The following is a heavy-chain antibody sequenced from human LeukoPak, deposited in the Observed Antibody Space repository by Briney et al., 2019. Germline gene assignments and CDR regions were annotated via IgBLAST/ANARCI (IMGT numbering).Heavy chain of an antibody. Sequence: GGSLRLSCAASGFTFSSYSMNWVRPAPGRGPEWISYISSGSGNIDYAGSVKGRFTVSRDNAKNSLFLRVSSLRDDDTAVYYCARDDAWAFDSWGQGTRVTVSS. J-gene: IGHJ4*02. CDR3: ARDDAWAFDS. D-gene: IGHD1-26*01. V-gene: IGHV3-48*02. CDR1: GFTFSSYS. CDR2: ISSGSGNI.